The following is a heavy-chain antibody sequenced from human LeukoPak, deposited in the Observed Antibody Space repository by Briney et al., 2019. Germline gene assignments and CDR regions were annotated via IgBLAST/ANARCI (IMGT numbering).Heavy chain of an antibody. Sequence: GRSLRLSCAASGFTFSSYAMHWVRQAPGKGLEWVAVISYDGSNKYYADSVKGRFTISRDNSKNTLYLQMNSLRAEDTAVYYCARAQRGIAAAATFDYWGQGTLVTVSS. V-gene: IGHV3-30*04. CDR2: ISYDGSNK. J-gene: IGHJ4*02. D-gene: IGHD6-13*01. CDR1: GFTFSSYA. CDR3: ARAQRGIAAAATFDY.